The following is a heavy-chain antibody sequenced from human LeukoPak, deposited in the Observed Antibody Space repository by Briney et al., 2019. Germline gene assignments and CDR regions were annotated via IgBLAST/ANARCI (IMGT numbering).Heavy chain of an antibody. D-gene: IGHD3-22*01. CDR2: ISSSGSTI. J-gene: IGHJ4*02. V-gene: IGHV3-48*03. CDR1: GFTFSRYA. CDR3: ARVKYYYDSSGSKPTYDY. Sequence: GGSLRLSCAAAGFTFSRYAMSWVRQAPGKGLEGVSYISSSGSTIYYADSVKGRFTISRDNAKNALYLQMNSLRAEDTAVYYCARVKYYYDSSGSKPTYDYWGQGTLVTVSS.